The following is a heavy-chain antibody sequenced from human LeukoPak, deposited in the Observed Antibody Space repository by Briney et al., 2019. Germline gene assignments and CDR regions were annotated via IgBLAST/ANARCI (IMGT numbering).Heavy chain of an antibody. CDR3: ARTAYSSGWACFDY. V-gene: IGHV2-70*04. J-gene: IGHJ4*02. CDR2: IDWDDDK. CDR1: GFLLSTSGMR. D-gene: IGHD6-19*01. Sequence: SGPTLVNPTQTLTLTCTFSGFLLSTSGMRVSWIRQPPGKALEWLARIDWDDDKFYSTSLKTRLTISKDTSKNQVVLTMTYMDPVDTATYYCARTAYSSGWACFDYWGQGTLVAVSS.